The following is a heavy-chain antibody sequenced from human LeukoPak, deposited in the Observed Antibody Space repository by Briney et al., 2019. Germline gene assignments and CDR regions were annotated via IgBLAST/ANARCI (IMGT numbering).Heavy chain of an antibody. CDR2: IYYSGST. Sequence: SQTLSLTCTVSGGSISSGGYYWSWIRQHPGKGLEWIGYIYYSGSTYYNPSLKSRVIISVDTSKNQFSLKLSSVTAADTAVYYCARNGVRRFAFDIWGQGTMVTVSS. J-gene: IGHJ3*02. V-gene: IGHV4-31*03. CDR3: ARNGVRRFAFDI. CDR1: GGSISSGGYY. D-gene: IGHD2-8*01.